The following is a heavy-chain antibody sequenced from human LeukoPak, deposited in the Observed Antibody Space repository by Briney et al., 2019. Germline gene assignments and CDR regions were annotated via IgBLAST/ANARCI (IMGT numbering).Heavy chain of an antibody. CDR2: ISGNGGVI. CDR1: GFTFSDNY. J-gene: IGHJ6*03. Sequence: GGSLRLSCAASGFTFSDNYMTWVRQAPGKGLEWLSYISGNGGVIQYADSVKGRFTISRDNSKITLYLQMNSLRAEDTAVYYCARQGWGIAAYYYYYYMDVWGKGTTVTVSS. D-gene: IGHD6-13*01. CDR3: ARQGWGIAAYYYYYYMDV. V-gene: IGHV3-11*04.